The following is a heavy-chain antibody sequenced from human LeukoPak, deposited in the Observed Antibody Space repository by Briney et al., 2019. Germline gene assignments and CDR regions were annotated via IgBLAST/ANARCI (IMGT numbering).Heavy chain of an antibody. CDR2: INQDGTEK. CDR1: GFSFTTYW. Sequence: GGSLRLSCAASGFSFTTYWMSWVRQAPGKGLEWVANINQDGTEKYYVDSVKGRFTISRDNAKNSLHLQMNSLRVEDTAVYYCAKLAKYFYGWETYYFFEHWGQGTPVTASS. J-gene: IGHJ4*02. V-gene: IGHV3-7*01. D-gene: IGHD3-10*01. CDR3: AKLAKYFYGWETYYFFEH.